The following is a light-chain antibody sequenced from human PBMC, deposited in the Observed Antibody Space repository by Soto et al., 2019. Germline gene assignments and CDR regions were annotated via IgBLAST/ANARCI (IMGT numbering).Light chain of an antibody. J-gene: IGKJ1*01. Sequence: DIQMTHSPSSLSASVGDRVTITCRASQSISGYLNWYQQKPGKAPKLLIYAASSLQSGVPSRFSGSVSGKDFTLTISSLQPEDYATYYCQQSYSTHRTFGQGRKVDIX. V-gene: IGKV1-39*01. CDR2: AAS. CDR1: QSISGY. CDR3: QQSYSTHRT.